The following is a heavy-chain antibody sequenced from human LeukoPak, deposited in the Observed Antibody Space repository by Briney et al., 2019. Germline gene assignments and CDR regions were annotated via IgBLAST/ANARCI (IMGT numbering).Heavy chain of an antibody. Sequence: GGSLRLSCAAPGFTFSSFSMNWVRKAPGKGLGWVSYISSSSSTIYYADSVKGRFTISRDNSKNTLYLQMNSLRAEDTAVYYCAKDSGFDYWGQGTLVTVSS. D-gene: IGHD2-8*02. CDR2: ISSSSSTI. CDR1: GFTFSSFS. V-gene: IGHV3-48*01. CDR3: AKDSGFDY. J-gene: IGHJ4*02.